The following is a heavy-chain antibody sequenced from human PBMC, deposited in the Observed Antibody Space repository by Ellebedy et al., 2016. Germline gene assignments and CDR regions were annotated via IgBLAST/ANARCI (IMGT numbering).Heavy chain of an antibody. Sequence: SETLSLTYSVSGGSISSSSYYWGWIRQPPGKGLEWLGSIYYSGSTYYNPSLKSRVTISVDTSKNQFSLKLTSVTAADTAMYYCARGVDVVAATPYNWFDPWGQGTLVTVSS. V-gene: IGHV4-39*07. CDR1: GGSISSSSYY. CDR3: ARGVDVVAATPYNWFDP. J-gene: IGHJ5*02. CDR2: IYYSGST. D-gene: IGHD5-12*01.